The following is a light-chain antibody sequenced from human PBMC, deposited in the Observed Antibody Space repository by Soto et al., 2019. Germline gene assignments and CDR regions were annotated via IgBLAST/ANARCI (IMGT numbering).Light chain of an antibody. CDR3: QQYSNWPLT. J-gene: IGKJ4*01. CDR1: LSVSSD. V-gene: IGKV3-15*01. CDR2: GAS. Sequence: EIVMTQSPATLSVSPGERATFSCRASLSVSSDLAWYQQNPGQAPRLLIYGASTRATGIPARFSGSGSGTEFTLTISSLQSVDFAVYYCQQYSNWPLTFGGGTKVEIK.